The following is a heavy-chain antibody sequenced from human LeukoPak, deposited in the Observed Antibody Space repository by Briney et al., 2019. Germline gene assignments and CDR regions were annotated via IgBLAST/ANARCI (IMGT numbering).Heavy chain of an antibody. V-gene: IGHV1-2*02. J-gene: IGHJ4*02. CDR3: ARDYYGSGSFSGH. CDR1: GYTFTDYY. CDR2: INPKGGDT. D-gene: IGHD3-10*01. Sequence: ASVKVSCKASGYTFTDYYMHWVRQAPGQGLEWMGWINPKGGDTNFAQKFQGRVTMTRDTSITTAYMELSRLTSDDTAVYYCARDYYGSGSFSGHWGQGTLATVSS.